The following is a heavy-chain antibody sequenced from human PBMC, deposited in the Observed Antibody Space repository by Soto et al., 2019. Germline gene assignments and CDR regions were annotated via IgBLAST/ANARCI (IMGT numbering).Heavy chain of an antibody. D-gene: IGHD3-3*01. J-gene: IGHJ3*02. CDR1: GYPVTAYY. V-gene: IGHV1-2*02. CDR2: INPATGAA. CDR3: ASGGGVGVAGSAAFEM. Sequence: QLHLVQSGAVVKKPGASVTVSCSASGYPVTAYYMHWVRQAPGRGLEWMGGINPATGAAKYTQTFQGRVTEARDKSTGTVFMELRGLTFEEPAVFYCASGGGVGVAGSAAFEMWGQGTLVTVSS.